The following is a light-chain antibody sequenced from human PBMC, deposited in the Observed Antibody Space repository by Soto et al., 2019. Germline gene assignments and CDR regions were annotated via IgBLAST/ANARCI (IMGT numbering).Light chain of an antibody. V-gene: IGLV2-8*01. CDR3: TSYAGSDNVI. CDR2: EVI. Sequence: QSALTQPPSASGAPGQSVTICCTGTSSEVGGHIYVSWYQQHPGKAPKLLIYEVIQRPSGVPDRFSGSKSGNTASLTVSGLQAEDEADYYCTSYAGSDNVIFGGGTKVTVL. J-gene: IGLJ2*01. CDR1: SSEVGGHIY.